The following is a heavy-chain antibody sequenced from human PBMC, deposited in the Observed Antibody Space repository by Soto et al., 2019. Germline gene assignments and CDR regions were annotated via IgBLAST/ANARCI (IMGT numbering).Heavy chain of an antibody. V-gene: IGHV4-39*07. J-gene: IGHJ6*02. CDR2: IYYSGST. CDR3: ARGVGFGYYYYHMDL. Sequence: SETLSLTCIVSGGSISSSSYYWGWIRQPPGKGLEWIGSIYYSGSTYYNPSLKSRVTISVDTSKNQFSLKLTSVTAADTAVYYCARGVGFGYYYYHMDLWGQGTTVTVSS. D-gene: IGHD3-10*01. CDR1: GGSISSSSYY.